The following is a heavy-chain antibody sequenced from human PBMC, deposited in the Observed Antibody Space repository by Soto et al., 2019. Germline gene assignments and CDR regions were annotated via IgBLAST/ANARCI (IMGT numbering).Heavy chain of an antibody. CDR2: IIPIFGTA. CDR1: GGTFSSYA. J-gene: IGHJ6*02. Sequence: QVQLVQSGAEVKKPGSSVKVSCKASGGTFSSYAISWVRQAPGQGLEWMGGIIPIFGTANYAQKFQGRVTITADKSTSTAYMELSSLRSEDTAVYYCARESPYCSSTSCLPPYYYYGMDVWGQGTTVTVSS. CDR3: ARESPYCSSTSCLPPYYYYGMDV. V-gene: IGHV1-69*06. D-gene: IGHD2-2*01.